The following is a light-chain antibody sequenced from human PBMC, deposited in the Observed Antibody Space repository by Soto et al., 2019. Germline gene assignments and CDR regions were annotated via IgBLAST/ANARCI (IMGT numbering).Light chain of an antibody. V-gene: IGLV2-14*01. CDR2: GVR. CDR3: ASFTTNXVYV. Sequence: QSALTQPTSVSGSAGQSITISCTGNSHDIGAYDYFSWYQQHPGKSPRLLIYGVRNRPSGIPSRFYASKSGLTASLTISGLQAEDEADYYCASFTTNXVYVVGPGTKVXV. CDR1: SHDIGAYDY. J-gene: IGLJ1*01.